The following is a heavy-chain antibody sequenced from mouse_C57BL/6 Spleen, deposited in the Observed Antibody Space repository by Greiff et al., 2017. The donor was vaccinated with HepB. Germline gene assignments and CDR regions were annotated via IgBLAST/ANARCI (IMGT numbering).Heavy chain of an antibody. V-gene: IGHV1-76*01. J-gene: IGHJ2*01. CDR2: IYPGSGNT. CDR3: ARCPYGSSFDY. CDR1: GYTFTDYY. Sequence: QVQLQQSGAELVRPGASVKLSCKASGYTFTDYYINWVKQRPGQGLEWIARIYPGSGNTYYNEKFKGKATLTAEKSSSTAYMQLSSLTAEDSAVYCCARCPYGSSFDYWGQGTTLTVSS. D-gene: IGHD1-1*01.